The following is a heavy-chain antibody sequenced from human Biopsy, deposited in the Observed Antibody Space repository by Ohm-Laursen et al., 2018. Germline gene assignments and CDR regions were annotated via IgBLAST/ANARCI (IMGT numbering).Heavy chain of an antibody. Sequence: GTLSLTCFVSDGSINSYYWNWIRQPPGKRLEWIGNIYYSGSTNFNPSLKSRVTISVDTSKNQFSLKLSSVTAADTAVYFCARGSSYGYDFDYWGQGTLVAVSS. CDR1: DGSINSYY. CDR2: IYYSGST. J-gene: IGHJ4*02. D-gene: IGHD5-18*01. CDR3: ARGSSYGYDFDY. V-gene: IGHV4-59*01.